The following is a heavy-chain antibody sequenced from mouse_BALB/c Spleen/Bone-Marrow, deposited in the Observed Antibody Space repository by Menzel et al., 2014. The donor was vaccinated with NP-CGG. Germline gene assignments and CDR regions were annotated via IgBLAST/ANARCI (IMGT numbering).Heavy chain of an antibody. CDR1: GFSLTSYG. J-gene: IGHJ4*01. CDR2: IWAGGST. Sequence: VKLVESGPGLVAPSQGLSITCTVSGFSLTSYGVHWVRQPPGKGLEWLGVIWAGGSTNYNSALTSRLSISKDNSKSQVFLKMNSLQTDDTAMYFCARDRGFGYDRTMDYWGQGTSVTVSS. V-gene: IGHV2-9*02. CDR3: ARDRGFGYDRTMDY. D-gene: IGHD2-2*01.